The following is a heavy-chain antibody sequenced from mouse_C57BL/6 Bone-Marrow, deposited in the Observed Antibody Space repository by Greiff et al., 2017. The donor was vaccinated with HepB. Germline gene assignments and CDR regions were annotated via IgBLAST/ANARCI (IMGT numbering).Heavy chain of an antibody. V-gene: IGHV1-80*01. Sequence: VQVVESGAELVKPGASVKISCKASGYAFSSYWMNWVKQRPGKGLEWIGQIYPGDGDTNYNGKFKGKATLTADKSSSTAYMQLSSLTSEDSAVYFCARHYGSSPWFAYWGQGTLVTVSA. CDR1: GYAFSSYW. J-gene: IGHJ3*01. CDR3: ARHYGSSPWFAY. CDR2: IYPGDGDT. D-gene: IGHD1-1*01.